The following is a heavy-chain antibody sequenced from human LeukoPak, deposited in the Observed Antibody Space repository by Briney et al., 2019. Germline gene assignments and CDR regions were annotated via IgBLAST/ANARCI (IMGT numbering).Heavy chain of an antibody. Sequence: PSETLSLTCAVSGASIRSSGSFWGWFRQPPGKGLELLGTISHSGTTYYNPSLKSRVTISTDTSKNQFSLKLSSVTAADTAVYYCARPLAGAFDIWGQGTMVTVSS. CDR3: ARPLAGAFDI. J-gene: IGHJ3*02. CDR2: ISHSGTT. V-gene: IGHV4-39*07. D-gene: IGHD3-10*01. CDR1: GASIRSSGSF.